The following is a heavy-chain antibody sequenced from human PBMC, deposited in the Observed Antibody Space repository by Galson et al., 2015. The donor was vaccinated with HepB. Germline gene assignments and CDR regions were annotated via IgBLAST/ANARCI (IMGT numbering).Heavy chain of an antibody. CDR3: ARKGRGLLNLHYFDY. D-gene: IGHD3-3*01. V-gene: IGHV3-20*04. CDR1: GFTFDEFG. CDR2: INWNGAST. J-gene: IGHJ4*02. Sequence: SLRLSCAASGFTFDEFGMSWVRQAPGKGLEWVSGINWNGASTGYADSVKGRFTISRDNAKNSLYLQMNSLRVEDTAVYYCARKGRGLLNLHYFDYWGQGTLVTVSS.